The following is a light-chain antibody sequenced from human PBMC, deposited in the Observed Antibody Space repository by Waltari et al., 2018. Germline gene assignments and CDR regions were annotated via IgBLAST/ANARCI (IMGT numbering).Light chain of an antibody. CDR2: DVS. CDR3: CSFAAGNTVI. V-gene: IGLV2-11*01. Sequence: QSALTQPRPVSGSPGQSVTISCTGTSSDVGGYNSGPWYPQDPGKAPKLLIFDVSERPSGVSDRFSGSKSGNTASLTISGLQAEDEADYHCCSFAAGNTVIFGGGTKLTVV. CDR1: SSDVGGYNS. J-gene: IGLJ2*01.